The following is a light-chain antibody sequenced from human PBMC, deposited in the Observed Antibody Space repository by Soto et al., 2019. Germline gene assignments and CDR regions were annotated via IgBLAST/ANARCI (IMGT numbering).Light chain of an antibody. Sequence: EIVLTQSPGTLSLSPGERATLSCRASQSVSSSYLAWYQHKPGQAPRLLIYGASSRATGIPDRVSGSGSGTDFTLTISRPEPEDFAVYYCQQYGSARTFGGGTKVEIK. CDR2: GAS. V-gene: IGKV3-20*01. CDR1: QSVSSSY. J-gene: IGKJ4*01. CDR3: QQYGSART.